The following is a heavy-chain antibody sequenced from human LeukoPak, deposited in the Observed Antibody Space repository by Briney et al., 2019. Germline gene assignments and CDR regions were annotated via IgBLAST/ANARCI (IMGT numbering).Heavy chain of an antibody. J-gene: IGHJ4*02. CDR3: AKDYNYGDEYDY. Sequence: GGSLRLSCAASGFTFSSYSMNWVRQAPGKGLEWVSSISSSSSYIYYADSVKGRFTISRDNSKNTLYLQMNSLRAEDTAVYYCAKDYNYGDEYDYWGQGTLVTVSS. CDR2: ISSSSSYI. V-gene: IGHV3-21*04. CDR1: GFTFSSYS. D-gene: IGHD4-17*01.